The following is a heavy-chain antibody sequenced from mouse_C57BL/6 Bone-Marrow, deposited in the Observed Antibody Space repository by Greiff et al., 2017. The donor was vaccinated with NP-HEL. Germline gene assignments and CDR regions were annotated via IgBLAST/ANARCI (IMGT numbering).Heavy chain of an antibody. Sequence: VQLQQPGAELVKPGASVKLSCKASGYTFTSYWMHWVKQRPGQGLEWIGMIHPNSGSTNYNEKFKSKATLTVDKSSSTAYMQLSSLTSEDSAVYYCASYYYGSSSSWCAYWGQGTLVTVSA. CDR2: IHPNSGST. D-gene: IGHD1-1*01. V-gene: IGHV1-64*01. CDR3: ASYYYGSSSSWCAY. J-gene: IGHJ3*01. CDR1: GYTFTSYW.